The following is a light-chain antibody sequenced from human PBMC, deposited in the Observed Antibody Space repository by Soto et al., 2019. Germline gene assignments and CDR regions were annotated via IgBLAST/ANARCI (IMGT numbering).Light chain of an antibody. Sequence: EIVLTQSPGTLSLSPGERATLSCRASRSVSSSYLAWYQQKPGQAPSLLIYGASSRATGIPDRFSGSGSGTDFTLTISRLEPEDFAVYYCQQYGSSPPYTFGQGTKLAIK. CDR1: RSVSSSY. J-gene: IGKJ2*01. CDR2: GAS. V-gene: IGKV3-20*01. CDR3: QQYGSSPPYT.